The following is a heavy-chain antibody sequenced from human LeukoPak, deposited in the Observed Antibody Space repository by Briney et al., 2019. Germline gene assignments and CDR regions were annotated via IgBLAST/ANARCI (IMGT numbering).Heavy chain of an antibody. Sequence: PGGSLRLSCAASGFTFSSYGVHWVRQAPGKGLEWVALIWSGGNNKFYADSVKGRFTISRDDSKNTLYLQMSNLRAEDTAVYFCARGGGLDVWGQGATVTVSS. CDR1: GFTFSSYG. J-gene: IGHJ6*02. CDR2: IWSGGNNK. D-gene: IGHD3-16*01. V-gene: IGHV3-33*01. CDR3: ARGGGLDV.